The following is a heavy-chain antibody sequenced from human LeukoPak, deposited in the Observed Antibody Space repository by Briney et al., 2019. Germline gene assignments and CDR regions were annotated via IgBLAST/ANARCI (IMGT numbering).Heavy chain of an antibody. V-gene: IGHV3-23*01. CDR2: ISGSGGST. CDR3: AKDLELTYHGSGSYFDY. Sequence: GSLRLSCAASGFTLSSYAMSWVRQAPGKGLEWVSTISGSGGSTYYADSVKGRFTISRDNSKNTLYLQMNSLRAEDTAVYYCAKDLELTYHGSGSYFDYWGQGTLVTVSS. CDR1: GFTLSSYA. J-gene: IGHJ4*02. D-gene: IGHD3-10*01.